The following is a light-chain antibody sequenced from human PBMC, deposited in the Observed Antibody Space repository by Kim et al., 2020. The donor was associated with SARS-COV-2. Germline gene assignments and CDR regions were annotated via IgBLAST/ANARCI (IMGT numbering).Light chain of an antibody. Sequence: PGQSVTISCTGTSSDVGSYNYVSWYQQHPDKAPKLIIYDVTKRPSGVPDRFSGSKSGNTASLTISGLQAEDEADYYCCSYAGSVVFGGGTQLAVL. CDR2: DVT. CDR1: SSDVGSYNY. CDR3: CSYAGSVV. V-gene: IGLV2-11*01. J-gene: IGLJ2*01.